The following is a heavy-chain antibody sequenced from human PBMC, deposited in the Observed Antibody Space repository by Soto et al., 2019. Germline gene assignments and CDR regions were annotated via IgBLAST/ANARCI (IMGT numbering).Heavy chain of an antibody. D-gene: IGHD5-12*01. Sequence: ASVKVSCKASGGTFSSYAISWVRQAPGQGLEWMGGIIPIFGTANYAQKFQGRVTITADESTSTAYMELSSLRSEDTAVYYCATRGGSGYDWLEIPFDPWGQGTLVTVSS. CDR3: ATRGGSGYDWLEIPFDP. CDR2: IIPIFGTA. CDR1: GGTFSSYA. V-gene: IGHV1-69*13. J-gene: IGHJ5*02.